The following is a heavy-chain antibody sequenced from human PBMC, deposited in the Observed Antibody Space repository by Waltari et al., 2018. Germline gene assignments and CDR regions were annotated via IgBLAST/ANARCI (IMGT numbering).Heavy chain of an antibody. CDR3: ARGINESFEP. V-gene: IGHV3-23*01. CDR2: INSGGDST. Sequence: EVQVLESGGGLAQHGGSLRLSWAACGFTFSNYAMRWVRQAPGKGLECVSGINSGGDSTAYVDSVKGRFTISRDNSKNTLYLQMNSLRVEDTALYYCARGINESFEPWGQGTLVTVSS. D-gene: IGHD1-1*01. J-gene: IGHJ5*02. CDR1: GFTFSNYA.